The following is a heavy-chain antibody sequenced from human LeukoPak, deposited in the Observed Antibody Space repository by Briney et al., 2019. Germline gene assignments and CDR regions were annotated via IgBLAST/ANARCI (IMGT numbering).Heavy chain of an antibody. D-gene: IGHD5-24*01. CDR2: ISSPGGNT. Sequence: GGSLRLSCAVSGFTISSYAMSWVRQAPGKGLEWVSSISSPGGNTYYADSVKGRFTISRDNSNNLVYLQMNSLRAEDTAVYYCAKTRNGYTTEYLQHWGQGTLVTVSS. V-gene: IGHV3-23*01. CDR1: GFTISSYA. J-gene: IGHJ1*01. CDR3: AKTRNGYTTEYLQH.